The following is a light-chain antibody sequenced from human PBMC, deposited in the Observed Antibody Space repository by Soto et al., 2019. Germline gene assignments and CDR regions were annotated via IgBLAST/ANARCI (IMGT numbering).Light chain of an antibody. V-gene: IGLV2-8*01. CDR2: EVS. CDR1: SSDVGGYNY. CDR3: SSYAGSNNVV. Sequence: QSALTQPPSASGSPGQSVTISCTGTSSDVGGYNYVSWYQQYPGKAPKLMIYEVSKRPSGVPDRFSGSKTGNTASLTVSGLQAEDEADYYCSSYAGSNNVVFGGGTKLTV. J-gene: IGLJ2*01.